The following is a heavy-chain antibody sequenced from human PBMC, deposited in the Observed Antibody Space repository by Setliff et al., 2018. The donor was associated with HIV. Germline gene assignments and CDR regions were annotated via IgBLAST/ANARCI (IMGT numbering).Heavy chain of an antibody. J-gene: IGHJ6*03. Sequence: SETLSLTCIVSGGSISNYYWGWIRQSPGKGLEWIGFIHHSGSTNYNPSLKSRVTIGVDTSKNQFSLKLTSVTAADAAVYYCARRRPPPSGLYSAYYMDVWGTGTTVTVSS. CDR1: GGSISNYY. CDR2: IHHSGST. CDR3: ARRRPPPSGLYSAYYMDV. D-gene: IGHD1-26*01. V-gene: IGHV4-4*09.